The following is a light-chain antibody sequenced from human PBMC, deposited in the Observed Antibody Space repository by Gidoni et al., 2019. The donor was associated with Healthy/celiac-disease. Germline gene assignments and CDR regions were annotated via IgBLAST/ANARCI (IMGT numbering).Light chain of an antibody. CDR3: QQRSNWPPVSIT. V-gene: IGKV3-11*01. Sequence: EIVLTQSTATLSLSPGERATLSCRASQSVSSYLAWYQQNPGQAPRLLIYDASNRATGIPARFSGSGSGTDFTLTISSLEPEDFAVYYCQQRSNWPPVSITFXQXTRLEIK. J-gene: IGKJ5*01. CDR2: DAS. CDR1: QSVSSY.